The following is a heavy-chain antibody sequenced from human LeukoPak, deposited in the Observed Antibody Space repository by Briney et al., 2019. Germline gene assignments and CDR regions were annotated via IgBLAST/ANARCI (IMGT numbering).Heavy chain of an antibody. D-gene: IGHD3-10*01. V-gene: IGHV3-66*04. Sequence: PGGSLRLSCAASGVTVSTIYMGGVRQAPGKGLDWVSVIYPDGRPYYAESVKGRFTISRDCSENTLFLQMNSLIAEDRSVYYCATLKGWYGEGCFDYWGQGTLVTVSS. CDR3: ATLKGWYGEGCFDY. CDR1: GVTVSTIY. J-gene: IGHJ4*02. CDR2: IYPDGRP.